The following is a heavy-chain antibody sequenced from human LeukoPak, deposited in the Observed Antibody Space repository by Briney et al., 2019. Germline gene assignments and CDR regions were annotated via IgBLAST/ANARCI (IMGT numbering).Heavy chain of an antibody. CDR2: INPNSGGT. D-gene: IGHD3-10*01. CDR1: GYTFTGYY. CDR3: ARGRALVRGPIDY. J-gene: IGHJ4*02. Sequence: ASVKVSCMASGYTFTGYYMHWVRQAPGQGLEWMGWINPNSGGTNYAQKFQGWVTMTRDTSISTAYMELSRLRSDDTAVYYCARGRALVRGPIDYWGQGTLVTVSS. V-gene: IGHV1-2*04.